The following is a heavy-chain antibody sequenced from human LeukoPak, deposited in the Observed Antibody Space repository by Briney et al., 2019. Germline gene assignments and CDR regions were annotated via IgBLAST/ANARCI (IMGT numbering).Heavy chain of an antibody. J-gene: IGHJ5*02. CDR3: ARAAVVTPWFWFDP. D-gene: IGHD4-23*01. V-gene: IGHV1-69*13. CDR1: GGTFSSYA. Sequence: ASVKASCKASGGTFSSYAISWVRQAPGQGLEWMGGIIPIFGTANYAQKFQGRVTITADESTSTAYMELSSPRSEDTAVYYCARAAVVTPWFWFDPWGQGTLVTVSS. CDR2: IIPIFGTA.